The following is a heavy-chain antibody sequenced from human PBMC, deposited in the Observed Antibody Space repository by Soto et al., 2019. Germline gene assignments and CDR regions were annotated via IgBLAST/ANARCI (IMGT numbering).Heavy chain of an antibody. CDR2: ISWDGGST. CDR1: GFTFDDYT. CDR3: AKADGYSSSSYYYYYGIDV. J-gene: IGHJ6*02. D-gene: IGHD6-6*01. V-gene: IGHV3-43*01. Sequence: GGSLRLSCAASGFTFDDYTMHWVRQAPGKGLEWVSLISWDGGSTYYADSVKGRFTISRDNSKNSLYLQMNSLRTEDTALYYCAKADGYSSSSYYYYYGIDVWGQGTTVTVSS.